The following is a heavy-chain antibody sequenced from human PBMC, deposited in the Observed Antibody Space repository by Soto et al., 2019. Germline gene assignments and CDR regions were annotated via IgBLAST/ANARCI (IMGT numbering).Heavy chain of an antibody. V-gene: IGHV1-46*01. CDR3: PRDRKYYDFCSVSPHTIDP. J-gene: IGHJ5*02. CDR1: GYTFTSYY. Sequence: GASVKGSFKASGYTFTSYYMHWVRQAPGQVLDCIGIINPSGGSTSYAQKFQGRVTMTRDTSTSTVYMELSSMRSEDTAVYYCPRDRKYYDFCSVSPHTIDPWGQGTLVTVSS. CDR2: INPSGGST. D-gene: IGHD3-3*01.